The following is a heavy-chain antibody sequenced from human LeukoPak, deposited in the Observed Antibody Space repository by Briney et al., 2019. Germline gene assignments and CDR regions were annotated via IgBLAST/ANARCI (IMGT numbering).Heavy chain of an antibody. Sequence: AAVKVSRKASGYTFTSYSISWVRQAPGQGLEWMGWISAYNGDTNYAQKPQGRVTMTTDTSTSTAYMELSTLRSDDTAVYLCARVSIVVVPTAISDYYYYYMYVWGKRTTVTVAS. V-gene: IGHV1-18*01. D-gene: IGHD2-2*01. CDR3: ARVSIVVVPTAISDYYYYYMYV. CDR2: ISAYNGDT. CDR1: GYTFTSYS. J-gene: IGHJ6*03.